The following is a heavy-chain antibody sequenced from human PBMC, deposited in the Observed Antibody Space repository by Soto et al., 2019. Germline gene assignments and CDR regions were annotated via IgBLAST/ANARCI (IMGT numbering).Heavy chain of an antibody. CDR1: GASISSLY. J-gene: IGHJ6*02. CDR2: IHYSGST. V-gene: IGHV4-59*11. CDR3: ARGGWSMDV. Sequence: SEILSLTCTISGASISSLYWSWVRQPPGKGLEWIGYIHYSGSTSYNPSLKSRVTMLVDTSKNQFSLRLSSVTAADTAVYYCARGGWSMDVWGQGTTVTVS. D-gene: IGHD2-15*01.